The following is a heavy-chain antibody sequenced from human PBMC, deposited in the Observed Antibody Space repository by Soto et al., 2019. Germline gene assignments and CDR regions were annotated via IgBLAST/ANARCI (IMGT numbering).Heavy chain of an antibody. CDR2: INPSGGST. D-gene: IGHD6-13*01. J-gene: IGHJ6*02. V-gene: IGHV1-46*01. CDR3: ARHRIAAAGIYYYYYYGMDV. Sequence: ASVKVSCKASGYTFTSYYMHWVRQAPGQGLEWMGIINPSGGSTSYAQKFQGRVTMTRDTSTSTVYMELSSLRSEDTAVYYCARHRIAAAGIYYYYYYGMDVWCQGTTVTVSS. CDR1: GYTFTSYY.